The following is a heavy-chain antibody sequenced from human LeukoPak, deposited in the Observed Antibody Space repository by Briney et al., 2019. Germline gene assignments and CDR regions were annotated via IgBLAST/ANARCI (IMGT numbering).Heavy chain of an antibody. Sequence: EGSLRLSCSASGFIFSNYAMSWVRQAPGKGLEWVSAISGSSGRAYYADSVKGRFTISRDNSKNTVDLQMNSLRVEDTAVYFCAKQSYCSSTSCYGWDWYFDLWGRGTLVTVSS. CDR3: AKQSYCSSTSCYGWDWYFDL. D-gene: IGHD2-2*01. J-gene: IGHJ2*01. V-gene: IGHV3-23*01. CDR2: ISGSSGRA. CDR1: GFIFSNYA.